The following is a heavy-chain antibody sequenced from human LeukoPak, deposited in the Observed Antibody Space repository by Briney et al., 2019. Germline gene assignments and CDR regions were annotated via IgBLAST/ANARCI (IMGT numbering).Heavy chain of an antibody. V-gene: IGHV3-48*02. CDR2: ISSSSRNI. CDR3: AREVGSCCYLDY. D-gene: IGHD2-15*01. Sequence: GGSLRLSCEASGFTFSAYAMTWVRQAPGKGLEWVSYISSSSRNIYHADSVKGRFTISRDNAKNSLYPQMNSLRDEDTAVYYCAREVGSCCYLDYWGQGTLVTVSS. J-gene: IGHJ4*02. CDR1: GFTFSAYA.